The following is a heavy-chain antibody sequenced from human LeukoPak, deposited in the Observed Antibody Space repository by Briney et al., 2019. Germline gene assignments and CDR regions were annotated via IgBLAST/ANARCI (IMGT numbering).Heavy chain of an antibody. CDR1: GFTFSSYS. Sequence: GGSLRLSCAASGFTFSSYSMNWVRQAAGKGLEWVSSISSSSSYIYYADSVKGRFTISRDNAKNSLYLQMHSLRAEDTAVYYCARDGRRYCSSTSCYRDVGDYWGQGTLVTVSS. J-gene: IGHJ4*02. CDR2: ISSSSSYI. D-gene: IGHD2-2*01. CDR3: ARDGRRYCSSTSCYRDVGDY. V-gene: IGHV3-21*01.